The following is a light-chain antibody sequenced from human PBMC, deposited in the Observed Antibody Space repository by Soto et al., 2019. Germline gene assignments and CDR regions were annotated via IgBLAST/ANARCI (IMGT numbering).Light chain of an antibody. Sequence: DIQMTQSPSTLSGSVGDRVTITCRASQTISSWLAWYQQKPGKAPKALIYDASTLRSGVPSRFSGGGSGTEFTLTISSLQPDDFATYYCQQYNSYSLTFGGGTKVDI. CDR2: DAS. V-gene: IGKV1-5*01. J-gene: IGKJ4*01. CDR3: QQYNSYSLT. CDR1: QTISSW.